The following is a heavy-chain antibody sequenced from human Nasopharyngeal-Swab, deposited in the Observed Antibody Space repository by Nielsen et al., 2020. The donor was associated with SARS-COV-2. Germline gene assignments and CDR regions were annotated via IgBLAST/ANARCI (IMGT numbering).Heavy chain of an antibody. Sequence: SETLSLTCTVSGGSISSSSYYWGWIRQPPGKGLEWIGSIYYSGSTYYNPSLKSRVTISVDTSKNQFSLKLSSVTAADTAMYYCARLTVSSSGISSGAFDIWGQGTMVTVSS. CDR2: IYYSGST. D-gene: IGHD6-19*01. V-gene: IGHV4-39*01. CDR1: GGSISSSSYY. J-gene: IGHJ3*02. CDR3: ARLTVSSSGISSGAFDI.